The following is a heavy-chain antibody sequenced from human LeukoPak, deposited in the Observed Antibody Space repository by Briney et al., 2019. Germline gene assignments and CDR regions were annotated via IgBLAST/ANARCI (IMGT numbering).Heavy chain of an antibody. CDR3: ARHGSYYYYMDV. CDR1: GGSLSSSSNY. Sequence: SGTLSLTCTVSGGSLSSSSNYWGWIRHPPGKGLEWIGTIYYSGSTYYNPSLKSRVTISVDTSKLQFSLMLTSVTAADTAVYYCARHGSYYYYMDVWGKGTTVTVSS. V-gene: IGHV4-39*01. J-gene: IGHJ6*03. CDR2: IYYSGST. D-gene: IGHD3-16*01.